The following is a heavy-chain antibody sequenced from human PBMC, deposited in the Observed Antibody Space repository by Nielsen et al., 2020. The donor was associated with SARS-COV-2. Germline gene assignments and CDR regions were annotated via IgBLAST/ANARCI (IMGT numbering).Heavy chain of an antibody. Sequence: GGSLRLSCAASGFTFSKYSMTWVRQAPGKGLEWVSSIGSSSTFIYYADSVEGRFTTSRDNAKNSLVLQMNTLRADDTAIYYCAREIFYTNYGRKYFDLWGRGSLVTVSS. CDR3: AREIFYTNYGRKYFDL. D-gene: IGHD4-11*01. J-gene: IGHJ2*01. CDR2: IGSSSTFI. CDR1: GFTFSKYS. V-gene: IGHV3-21*01.